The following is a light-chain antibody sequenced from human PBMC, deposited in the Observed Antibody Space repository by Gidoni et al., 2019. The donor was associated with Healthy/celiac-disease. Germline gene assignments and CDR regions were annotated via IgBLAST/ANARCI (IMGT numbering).Light chain of an antibody. CDR3: QQYGSSPVT. Sequence: EIVLTQSPGTLSLSPGERATLSCRASQSVSSSYLAWYQQKPGQAPRLLIYGASSRATGIPDRFSGSGSGTDFTLTISRLEPEDFAVYYCQQYGSSPVTFGQGSKLEIK. CDR1: QSVSSSY. CDR2: GAS. V-gene: IGKV3-20*01. J-gene: IGKJ2*01.